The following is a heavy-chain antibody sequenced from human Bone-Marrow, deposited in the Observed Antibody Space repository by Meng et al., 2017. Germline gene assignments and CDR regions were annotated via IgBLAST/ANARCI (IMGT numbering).Heavy chain of an antibody. Sequence: QVQLVQCGAEAKKPGASGTVSCKASGGTFSSYAISWVRQAPGQGLEWMGGIIPIFGTANYAQKFQGRVTITTDESTSTAYMELSSLRSEDTAVYYCARAAVADLNWYFDLWGRGTLVTVSS. CDR1: GGTFSSYA. D-gene: IGHD6-19*01. CDR2: IIPIFGTA. J-gene: IGHJ2*01. V-gene: IGHV1-69*05. CDR3: ARAAVADLNWYFDL.